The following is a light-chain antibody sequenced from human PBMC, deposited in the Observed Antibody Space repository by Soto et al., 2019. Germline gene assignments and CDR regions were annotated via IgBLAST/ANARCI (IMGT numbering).Light chain of an antibody. CDR1: QSVSSSF. Sequence: EIVLTQSPGTLSLSPGERATLSCRASQSVSSSFLAWYQQKPGQAPRLLIYGASSRATGIPDRFSGSGSGTDFTLTISTLEPEDVAVYYCPQYGSSPLTFGGGTKVEIK. CDR3: PQYGSSPLT. CDR2: GAS. J-gene: IGKJ4*01. V-gene: IGKV3-20*01.